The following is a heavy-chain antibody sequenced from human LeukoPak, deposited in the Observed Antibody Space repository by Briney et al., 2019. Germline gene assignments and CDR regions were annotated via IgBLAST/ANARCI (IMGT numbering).Heavy chain of an antibody. CDR3: ARDRYYYGSGSSIYYYYGMDV. CDR1: GGSVSSGDYY. D-gene: IGHD3-10*01. V-gene: IGHV4-30-4*01. Sequence: SETLSLTCTVSGGSVSSGDYYWSWIRQPPGKGLEWIGYIYYSGSTYYNPSLKSRVTISVDTSKNQFSLKLSSVTAADTAVYYCARDRYYYGSGSSIYYYYGMDVWGQGTTVTVSS. J-gene: IGHJ6*02. CDR2: IYYSGST.